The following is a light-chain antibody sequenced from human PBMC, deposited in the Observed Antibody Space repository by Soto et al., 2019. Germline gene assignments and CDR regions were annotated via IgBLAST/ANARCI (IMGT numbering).Light chain of an antibody. CDR3: SSYRRSRTPLYV. CDR2: EVT. Sequence: QSALTQPASVSGSPGQSITISCTGTSNDVGTYNLVSWYKQHPGKAPKLIIYEVTKRPSGVSYRFSGSKSDTTASLAISGLQAEDEADYYCSSYRRSRTPLYVFGTGTKLTVL. CDR1: SNDVGTYNL. V-gene: IGLV2-14*02. J-gene: IGLJ1*01.